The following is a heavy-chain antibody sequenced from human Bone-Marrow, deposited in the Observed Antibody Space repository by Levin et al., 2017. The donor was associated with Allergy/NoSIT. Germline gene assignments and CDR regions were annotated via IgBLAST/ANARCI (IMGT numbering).Heavy chain of an antibody. V-gene: IGHV3-33*01. Sequence: AGGSLRLSCAASGFMFSNYGMHWVRQGPGKGLEWVAVIWYDGNNKNYPDSVKGRFTISRDNSKNTLYLQMNSLRAEDSAVYYCARDDDYGKPVDYWGQGTLVTVSS. CDR2: IWYDGNNK. CDR1: GFMFSNYG. CDR3: ARDDDYGKPVDY. D-gene: IGHD4/OR15-4a*01. J-gene: IGHJ4*02.